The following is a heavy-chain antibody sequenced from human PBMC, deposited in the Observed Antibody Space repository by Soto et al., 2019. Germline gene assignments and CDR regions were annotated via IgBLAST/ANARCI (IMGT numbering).Heavy chain of an antibody. J-gene: IGHJ4*02. Sequence: QVQLVEPGGGVVQPGRSLRLSCAASGFTFSSYSMHWVRQAPGKGLEWVSFISYDGSNKYYADSVKGRFTISRDNSKNTLYLQMNSLRVEDTAVYYCARGEWLQFRNGDIDYWGQGTLVTVSS. V-gene: IGHV3-30-3*01. D-gene: IGHD5-12*01. CDR2: ISYDGSNK. CDR1: GFTFSSYS. CDR3: ARGEWLQFRNGDIDY.